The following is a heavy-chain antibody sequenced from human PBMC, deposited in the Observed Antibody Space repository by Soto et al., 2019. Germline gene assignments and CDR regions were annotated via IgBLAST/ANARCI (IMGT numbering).Heavy chain of an antibody. D-gene: IGHD2-8*02. CDR2: INHSGST. CDR1: SGSFSGYY. CDR3: ARDKITGLFEY. Sequence: SDTLSITCAVYSGSFSGYYGTWIRQPPGTGLEWIGEINHSGSTNYNPSLKSRVTISVDTSKNQFSLKLTSVTAADTAVYYCARDKITGLFEYWGQGTLVTVSS. V-gene: IGHV4-34*01. J-gene: IGHJ4*02.